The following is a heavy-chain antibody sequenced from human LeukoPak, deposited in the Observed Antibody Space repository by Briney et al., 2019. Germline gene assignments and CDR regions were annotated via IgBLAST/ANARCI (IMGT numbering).Heavy chain of an antibody. Sequence: SETLSLTCTVSGGSISLHYWSWIRQPPGKGLEWIGYNYYSGSTNYNPSLQSRVTISVDTSKNQLSLKLSSVTAADAAVYYCARSYDFWSGYSHYWGQGTLVTVSS. CDR3: ARSYDFWSGYSHY. J-gene: IGHJ4*02. CDR1: GGSISLHY. V-gene: IGHV4-59*08. CDR2: NYYSGST. D-gene: IGHD3-3*01.